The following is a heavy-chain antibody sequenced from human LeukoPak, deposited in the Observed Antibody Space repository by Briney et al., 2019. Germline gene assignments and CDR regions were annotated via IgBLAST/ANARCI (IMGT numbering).Heavy chain of an antibody. CDR1: GYTFTSYG. D-gene: IGHD4-11*01. J-gene: IGHJ5*02. V-gene: IGHV1-18*01. Sequence: GASVKVSCKASGYTFTSYGISWVRQAPGQGLEGMGWISDYNGNTNYAQKLQGRVTMTTDTSTSTAYMELRSLRSDDTAVYYCARDLYRDSLPVSWFDPWGQGTLVTVSS. CDR3: ARDLYRDSLPVSWFDP. CDR2: ISDYNGNT.